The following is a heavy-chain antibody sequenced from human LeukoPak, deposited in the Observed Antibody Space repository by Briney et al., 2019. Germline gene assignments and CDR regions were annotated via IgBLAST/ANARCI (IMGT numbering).Heavy chain of an antibody. CDR1: GGSISSYY. CDR2: VHYSGST. D-gene: IGHD5-18*01. V-gene: IGHV4-59*01. Sequence: DPSETLSLTCTVSGGSISSYYWSWIRQPPGKGLEWIGLVHYSGSTHYNPSLKSRVTISVDTSKNQVSLKLTSVTAADTAVYYCARTEESGYNYGYFGYYYYMDVWGKGTTVTVSS. J-gene: IGHJ6*03. CDR3: ARTEESGYNYGYFGYYYYMDV.